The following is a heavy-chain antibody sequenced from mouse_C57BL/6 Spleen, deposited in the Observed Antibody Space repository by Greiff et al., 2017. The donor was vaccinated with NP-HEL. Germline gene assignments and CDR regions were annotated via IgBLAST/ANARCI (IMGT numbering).Heavy chain of an antibody. V-gene: IGHV1-59*01. Sequence: VQLQQPGAELVRPGTSVKLSCKASGYTFTSYWMHWVKQRPGQGLEWIGVIDPSDSYTNYNQKFKGKATLTVDTSSSTAYMQLSSLTSEDSAVYYCAREGNYAYWGQGTTLTVSS. J-gene: IGHJ2*01. CDR1: GYTFTSYW. D-gene: IGHD2-1*01. CDR2: IDPSDSYT. CDR3: AREGNYAY.